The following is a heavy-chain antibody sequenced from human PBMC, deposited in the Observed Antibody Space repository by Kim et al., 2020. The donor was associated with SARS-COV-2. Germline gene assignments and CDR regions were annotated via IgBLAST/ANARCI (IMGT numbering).Heavy chain of an antibody. V-gene: IGHV3-7*03. D-gene: IGHD3-22*01. J-gene: IGHJ6*02. CDR2: MEGDGAEK. Sequence: GGSLRLSCEAPGFNFRRYWMNWVRQAPGKGLEWVANMEGDGAEKYYADSVDGRFTISRDNAKDSLFLQMDSLRVEDTAVYYCARAYYYDNTGYFHNYGMDVWGQGTTVTVSS. CDR3: ARAYYYDNTGYFHNYGMDV. CDR1: GFNFRRYW.